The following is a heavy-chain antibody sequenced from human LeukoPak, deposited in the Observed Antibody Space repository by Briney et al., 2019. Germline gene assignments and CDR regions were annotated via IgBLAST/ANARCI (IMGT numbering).Heavy chain of an antibody. CDR3: AHVAGWAAAGTYYFDY. CDR2: ISGSGGST. D-gene: IGHD6-13*01. Sequence: PGGSLRLSCAASGFTFSSYAMSWVRQAPGKGPEWVSAISGSGGSTYYADSVKGRFTISRDNSKNTLYLQMNSLRAEDTAVYYCAHVAGWAAAGTYYFDYWGRGTLVTVSS. V-gene: IGHV3-23*01. CDR1: GFTFSSYA. J-gene: IGHJ4*02.